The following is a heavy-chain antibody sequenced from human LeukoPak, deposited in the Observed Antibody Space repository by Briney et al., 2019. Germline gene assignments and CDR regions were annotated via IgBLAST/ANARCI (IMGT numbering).Heavy chain of an antibody. J-gene: IGHJ4*02. CDR3: ARGEIGWFGELLSYFDY. Sequence: SETLSLTCAVSGGSISSSNWWSWVRQPPGKGLEWIGEIYHSGSTNYNPSLKSRVTISVDKSKNQFSLKLSSVTAADTAVYYCARGEIGWFGELLSYFDYWGQGTLVTVSS. CDR1: GGSISSSNW. CDR2: IYHSGST. V-gene: IGHV4-4*02. D-gene: IGHD3-10*01.